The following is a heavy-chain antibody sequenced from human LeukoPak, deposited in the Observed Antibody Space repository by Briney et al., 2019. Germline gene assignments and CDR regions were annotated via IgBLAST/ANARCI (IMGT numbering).Heavy chain of an antibody. J-gene: IGHJ4*02. CDR2: IKQDGSEK. Sequence: GGSLRLSCAASGFTFSSYAMSWVRQAPGKGLEWVANIKQDGSEKYYVDSVKGRFTISRDNAKNSLYLQMNSLRVEDTAVYYCARDRGWYDYWGQGTLVTVSS. CDR1: GFTFSSYA. V-gene: IGHV3-7*03. CDR3: ARDRGWYDY. D-gene: IGHD6-19*01.